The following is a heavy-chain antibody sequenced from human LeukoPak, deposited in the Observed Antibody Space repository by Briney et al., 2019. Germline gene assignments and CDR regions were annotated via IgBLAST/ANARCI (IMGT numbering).Heavy chain of an antibody. J-gene: IGHJ4*02. CDR1: GYSISSGYY. D-gene: IGHD6-13*01. V-gene: IGHV4-38-2*02. Sequence: SETLSLTCAVSGYSISSGYYWGWIRQPPGKGLEWIGSIYYSGSTYYNPSLKSRVTISVDTSKNQFSLKLSSVTAADTAVYYCAREASSSWFPLGYWGQGTLVTVSS. CDR3: AREASSSWFPLGY. CDR2: IYYSGST.